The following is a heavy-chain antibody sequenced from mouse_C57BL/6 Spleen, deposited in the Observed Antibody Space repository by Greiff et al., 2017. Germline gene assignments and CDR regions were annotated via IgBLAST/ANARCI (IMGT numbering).Heavy chain of an antibody. Sequence: EVQLVESGEGLVKPGGSLKLSCAASGFTFSSYAMSWVRQTPEKRLEWVAYISSGGDYIYYADTVKGRFTISRDNARNTLYLQMSSLKSEDTAMYYCTRVSITTVVATRAMDYWGQGTSVTVSS. CDR1: GFTFSSYA. CDR2: ISSGGDYI. D-gene: IGHD1-1*01. CDR3: TRVSITTVVATRAMDY. V-gene: IGHV5-9-1*02. J-gene: IGHJ4*01.